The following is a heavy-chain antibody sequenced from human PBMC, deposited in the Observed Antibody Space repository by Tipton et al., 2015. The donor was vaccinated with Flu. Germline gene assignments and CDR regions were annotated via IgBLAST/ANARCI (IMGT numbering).Heavy chain of an antibody. V-gene: IGHV4-34*01. CDR1: GGSFSGYY. D-gene: IGHD2-21*02. Sequence: LRLSCAVYGGSFSGYYWSWIRQPPGKGLEWIGEINHSGSTNYNPSLKSRVTISVDTSKNQFSLKLSSVTAADTAVYYCARGQGVVTAIPFDYWGQGTLVTVSS. J-gene: IGHJ4*02. CDR2: INHSGST. CDR3: ARGQGVVTAIPFDY.